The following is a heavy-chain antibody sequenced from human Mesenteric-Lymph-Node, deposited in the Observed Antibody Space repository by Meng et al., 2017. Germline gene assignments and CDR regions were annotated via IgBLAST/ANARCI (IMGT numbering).Heavy chain of an antibody. J-gene: IGHJ4*02. Sequence: GESLKISCAASGFTVSSNYMSWVRQAPGKGLEWVSGINWNGGSTGYADSVKGRFTISRDNAKNSLYLQMNSLRAEDTAVYYCARDREYYGSASYSDYWGQGTLVTVSS. CDR2: INWNGGST. V-gene: IGHV3-20*04. D-gene: IGHD3-10*01. CDR3: ARDREYYGSASYSDY. CDR1: GFTVSSNY.